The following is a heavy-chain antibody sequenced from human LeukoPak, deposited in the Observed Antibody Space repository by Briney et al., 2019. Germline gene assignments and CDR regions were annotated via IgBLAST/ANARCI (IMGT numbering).Heavy chain of an antibody. CDR2: INPSGGGT. V-gene: IGHV1-46*01. D-gene: IGHD6-13*01. CDR1: GYTVTSYY. CDR3: ATEWGAGPRSMDV. Sequence: ASVKVSCKTSGYTVTSYYMHWVRQAPGQGLEWMGIINPSGGGTSYTQKFQGRVTMTEDTSTDTAYMELSSLRSEDTAVYYCATEWGAGPRSMDVWGQGTTVTVSS. J-gene: IGHJ6*02.